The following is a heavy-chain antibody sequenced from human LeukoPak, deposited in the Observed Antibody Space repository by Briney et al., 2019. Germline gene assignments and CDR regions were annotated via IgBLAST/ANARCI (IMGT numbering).Heavy chain of an antibody. CDR2: IYHSGSA. CDR3: ASAGHDGIGYKVC. D-gene: IGHD3-22*01. V-gene: IGHV4-4*02. CDR1: GGSISSSNW. J-gene: IGHJ4*02. Sequence: SETLSLTCAVSGGSISSSNWWSWVGQPPGKGREWIGEIYHSGSANYNPSLKSRVTISVDKSKNQFSLRLSSVTAADTAVYYCASAGHDGIGYKVCWGQGTLVTVSS.